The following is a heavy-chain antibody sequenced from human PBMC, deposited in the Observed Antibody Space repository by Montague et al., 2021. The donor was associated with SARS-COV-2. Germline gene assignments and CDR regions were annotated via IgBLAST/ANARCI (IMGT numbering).Heavy chain of an antibody. CDR1: GFTFSSYW. D-gene: IGHD1-1*01. Sequence: SLRLSFAASGFTFSSYWMSWVRQAPGKGLEWVANIKQDGGEKYYVDSVKGRFTISRDNAKNSLYLQMNSLRAEDTAVYYCARVQRTTGTTRLGTYYYYYYGMDVWGQGTTVTVSS. J-gene: IGHJ6*02. V-gene: IGHV3-7*01. CDR2: IKQDGGEK. CDR3: ARVQRTTGTTRLGTYYYYYYGMDV.